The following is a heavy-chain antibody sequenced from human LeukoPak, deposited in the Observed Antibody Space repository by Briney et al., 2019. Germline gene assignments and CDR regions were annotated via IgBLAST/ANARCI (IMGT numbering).Heavy chain of an antibody. Sequence: GGSLRLSCAASGFTVSTNYMSWVRQAPGRGLEWVSVIYSSGSTYYADSVKGRFTIFRDNSKNTLYLQMNSLRAEDTAVYYCAKCIVATNYYYYYMDVWSKGTTVTVSS. J-gene: IGHJ6*03. CDR2: IYSSGST. V-gene: IGHV3-53*01. CDR3: AKCIVATNYYYYYMDV. CDR1: GFTVSTNY. D-gene: IGHD5-12*01.